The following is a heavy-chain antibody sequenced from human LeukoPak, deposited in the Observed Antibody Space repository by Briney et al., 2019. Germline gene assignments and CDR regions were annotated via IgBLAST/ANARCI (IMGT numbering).Heavy chain of an antibody. Sequence: GGSLRLSCAASGFTFDDYGMSWVRQAPGKGLEWVSGINWNGGSTGYADSVKGRFTISRDNAKRSLYLQMNSLRAEDTALYHCARGPLFGEFKGFDPWGQGTLVTVSS. J-gene: IGHJ5*01. V-gene: IGHV3-20*01. D-gene: IGHD3-10*01. CDR1: GFTFDDYG. CDR3: ARGPLFGEFKGFDP. CDR2: INWNGGST.